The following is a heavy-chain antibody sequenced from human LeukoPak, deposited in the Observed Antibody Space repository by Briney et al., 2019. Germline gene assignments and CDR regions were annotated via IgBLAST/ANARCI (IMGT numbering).Heavy chain of an antibody. Sequence: ASVKVSCKPSGETLTVDNMGAVCQAPGQGLEWMGWIKPDSGGTNYGKKFQGRVTMTRDTSISTAYMEMSRLRSDDTPVYYCSSHTYTNSSSDSWGQGTLVTVSS. CDR1: GETLTVDN. D-gene: IGHD6-6*01. CDR2: IKPDSGGT. J-gene: IGHJ5*01. V-gene: IGHV1-2*02. CDR3: SSHTYTNSSSDS.